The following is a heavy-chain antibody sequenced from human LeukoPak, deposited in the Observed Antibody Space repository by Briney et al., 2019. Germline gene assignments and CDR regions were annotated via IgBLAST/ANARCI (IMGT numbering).Heavy chain of an antibody. CDR2: IYYSGST. CDR1: GGSISSGGYY. CDR3: ARVAWYSYGTIDY. V-gene: IGHV4-31*03. J-gene: IGHJ4*02. Sequence: SETLSLTCTVSGGSISSGGYYWSWIRQHPGKGLEWIGYIYYSGSTYYNPSLKSRVTISVDTSKNQFSLKLSSVTAADTAVYYCARVAWYSYGTIDYWGQGTLVTVSS. D-gene: IGHD5-18*01.